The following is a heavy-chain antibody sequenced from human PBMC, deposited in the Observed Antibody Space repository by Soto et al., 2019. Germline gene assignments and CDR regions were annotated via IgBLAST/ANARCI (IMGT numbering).Heavy chain of an antibody. Sequence: PETLSLTYTVSGGSISTYYRSWIRQPPGKGLEWIGYIYYSGSTNYNPSLRSRVTIPVDTSKNQFSLKLSSVTAADTAVYYCARGTYYYDSSVYYLSMAYHYYVMYVRGQGTTVIVSS. V-gene: IGHV4-59*08. D-gene: IGHD3-22*01. J-gene: IGHJ6*02. CDR1: GGSISTYY. CDR2: IYYSGST. CDR3: ARGTYYYDSSVYYLSMAYHYYVMYV.